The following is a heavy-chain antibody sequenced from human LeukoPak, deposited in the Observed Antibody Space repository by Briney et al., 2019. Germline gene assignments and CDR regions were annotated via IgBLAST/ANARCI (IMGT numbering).Heavy chain of an antibody. CDR3: GRSSSWSQIHNWFDP. D-gene: IGHD6-13*01. CDR2: IRYDGSNK. CDR1: GFTFSSYG. Sequence: GGSLRLSCAASGFTFSSYGMRWVRQAPGKGLEWVAFIRYDGSNKYYADSVKGRFTISRDNSKNTLYLQMNSLRAEDTAVYYCGRSSSWSQIHNWFDPWGQGTLVTVSS. J-gene: IGHJ5*02. V-gene: IGHV3-30*02.